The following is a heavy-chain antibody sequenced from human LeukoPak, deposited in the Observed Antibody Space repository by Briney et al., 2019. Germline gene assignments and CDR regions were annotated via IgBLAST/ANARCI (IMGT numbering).Heavy chain of an antibody. Sequence: SETLSLTCTVSGGSISSSSYYWGWIRQPPGKGLEWIGSIYYSGSTYYNPSLKSRVTISVDTSKNQFSLKLSSVTAADTAVYYCARHLEQWLAHSNLDLWGRGTLVTVSS. D-gene: IGHD6-19*01. V-gene: IGHV4-39*01. CDR1: GGSISSSSYY. CDR2: IYYSGST. CDR3: ARHLEQWLAHSNLDL. J-gene: IGHJ2*01.